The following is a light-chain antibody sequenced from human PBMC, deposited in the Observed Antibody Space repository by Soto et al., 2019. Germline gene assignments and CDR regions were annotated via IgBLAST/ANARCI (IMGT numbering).Light chain of an antibody. CDR3: QQYNNWPPAWT. CDR2: GAS. J-gene: IGKJ1*01. CDR1: QSFTSN. V-gene: IGKV3-15*01. Sequence: EIVMTQSPATLSVSPGERATLSCRASQSFTSNLAWYQQKPGQAPRLLIYGASTRATGIPARFSGSGSGTDFTLTISSLQSEDFAVYYCQQYNNWPPAWTFGQGTKVEIK.